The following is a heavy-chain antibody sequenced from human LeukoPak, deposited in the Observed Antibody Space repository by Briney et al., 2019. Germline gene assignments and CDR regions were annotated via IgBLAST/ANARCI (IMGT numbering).Heavy chain of an antibody. V-gene: IGHV3-15*07. Sequence: GGSLRLSCAASGFTFSNAWMNWVRQAPRKGLEWVGRIKSKTDGGTTDYAAPVKGRFTISRDDSKNTLYLQMNSLKTGDTAVYYCTTASAIPYYYYYYGMDVWGQGTTVTVSS. J-gene: IGHJ6*02. CDR3: TTASAIPYYYYYYGMDV. D-gene: IGHD2-2*01. CDR2: IKSKTDGGTT. CDR1: GFTFSNAW.